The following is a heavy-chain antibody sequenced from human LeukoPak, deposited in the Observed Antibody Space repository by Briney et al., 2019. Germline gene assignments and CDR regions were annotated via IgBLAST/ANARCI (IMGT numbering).Heavy chain of an antibody. Sequence: PSETLSLTCTVSGGSISSGSYSWSWIRQPAGKGLEWIGRIYTSGSTNYNPSLKSRVTISVDTSKNQFSLKLSSVTAADTAVYYCARGRRAAAGSVDYWGQGTLVTVSS. J-gene: IGHJ4*02. V-gene: IGHV4-61*02. D-gene: IGHD6-13*01. CDR1: GGSISSGSYS. CDR2: IYTSGST. CDR3: ARGRRAAAGSVDY.